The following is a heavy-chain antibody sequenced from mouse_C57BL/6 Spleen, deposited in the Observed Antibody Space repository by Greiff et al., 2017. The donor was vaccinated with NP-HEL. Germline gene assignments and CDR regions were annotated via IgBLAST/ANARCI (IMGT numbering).Heavy chain of an antibody. V-gene: IGHV1-55*01. CDR3: ARDGSSLYAMDY. J-gene: IGHJ4*01. Sequence: VQLQQSGAELVKPGASVKMSCKASGYTFTSYWITWVKQRPGQGLEWIGDIYPGSGSTNYNEKFKSKATLTVDTSSSTAYMQLRSLTSEDSAVYYCARDGSSLYAMDYWGQGTSVTVSS. D-gene: IGHD1-1*01. CDR2: IYPGSGST. CDR1: GYTFTSYW.